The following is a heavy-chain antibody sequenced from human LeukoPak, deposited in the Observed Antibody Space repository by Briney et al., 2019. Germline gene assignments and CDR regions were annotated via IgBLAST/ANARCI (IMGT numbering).Heavy chain of an antibody. J-gene: IGHJ5*02. V-gene: IGHV1-2*02. CDR3: VTTSVTHTRDP. CDR2: INPHSRAT. CDR1: GNDFSDFY. D-gene: IGHD5/OR15-5a*01. Sequence: GASVKVSCKASGNDFSDFYFNWVRQAPGRGLEWVGWINPHSRATHYAQRFRGRVTMEASITTAYMELNSLTPDDTAVYYCVTTSVTHTRDPWGQGTLVTVSS.